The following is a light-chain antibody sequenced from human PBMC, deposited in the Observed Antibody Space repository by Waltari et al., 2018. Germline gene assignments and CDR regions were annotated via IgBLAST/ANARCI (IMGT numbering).Light chain of an antibody. CDR2: DYS. CDR3: QSYDNSLGAWV. CDR1: SSNSGAGYD. J-gene: IGLJ3*02. V-gene: IGLV1-40*01. Sequence: QSVLTQPPSVSGAPGQSVTLPCTGSSSNSGAGYDVHWYQQFPGTAPKLLIFDYSRRPSGVPGRFSGSWSGASASLAITGLQTEDEADYYCQSYDNSLGAWVFGGGTTLTVL.